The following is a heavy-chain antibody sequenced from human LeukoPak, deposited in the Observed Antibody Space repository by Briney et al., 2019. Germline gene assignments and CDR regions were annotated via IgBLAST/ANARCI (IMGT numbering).Heavy chain of an antibody. CDR3: ARGAAADKYYFDY. CDR1: GGSFSGYY. J-gene: IGHJ4*02. V-gene: IGHV4-34*01. D-gene: IGHD6-13*01. Sequence: PSETLSLTCAVYGGSFSGYYWSWIRQPPGKGLEWIGEINHSGSTNYNPSLKSRVTISVDTSKNQFSLKLSSVTAADTAVYYCARGAAADKYYFDYWSQGTLVTVSS. CDR2: INHSGST.